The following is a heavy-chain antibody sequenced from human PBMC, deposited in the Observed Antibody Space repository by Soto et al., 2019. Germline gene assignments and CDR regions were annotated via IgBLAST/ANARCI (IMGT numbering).Heavy chain of an antibody. CDR3: ARGGDDFWSGYSPRGQYYYYYGMDV. D-gene: IGHD3-3*01. CDR2: IIPIFGTA. CDR1: GGTFSSYA. J-gene: IGHJ6*02. V-gene: IGHV1-69*01. Sequence: QVQLVQSGAEVKKPGSSVKVSCKASGGTFSSYAISWVRQAPGQGLEWMGGIIPIFGTANYAQKFQGRVTITADESTCTAYMELSRLRSEDTAVYYCARGGDDFWSGYSPRGQYYYYYGMDVWGQGTTVTVSS.